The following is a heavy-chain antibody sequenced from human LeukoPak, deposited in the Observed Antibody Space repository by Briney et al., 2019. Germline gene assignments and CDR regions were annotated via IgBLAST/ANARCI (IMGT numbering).Heavy chain of an antibody. D-gene: IGHD3-22*01. V-gene: IGHV3-48*03. CDR1: GFTFSSYE. CDR2: ISSSGSTI. Sequence: GGSLRLSCAASGFTFSSYEMNWVRQAPGKGLEWVSYISSSGSTIYYADSVKGRFTISRDNAKNSLYLQMNSLRAEDTAVYYCARGSSGYSFDYWGQGTLVTVSS. J-gene: IGHJ4*02. CDR3: ARGSSGYSFDY.